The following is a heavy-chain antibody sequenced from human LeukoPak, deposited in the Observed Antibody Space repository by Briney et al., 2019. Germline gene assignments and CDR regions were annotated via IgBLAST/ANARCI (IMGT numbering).Heavy chain of an antibody. D-gene: IGHD2-15*01. CDR1: GGSISSYY. CDR3: GRDLGSGYFDY. CDR2: IYYSGST. V-gene: IGHV4-59*01. Sequence: SETLSLTCTVSGGSISSYYWSWIRQPPGKGLEWIGYIYYSGSTNYNPSLKSRVTISVDTSKNQFSLKLSSVTAADTAVYYCGRDLGSGYFDYWGQGTLVTVSS. J-gene: IGHJ4*02.